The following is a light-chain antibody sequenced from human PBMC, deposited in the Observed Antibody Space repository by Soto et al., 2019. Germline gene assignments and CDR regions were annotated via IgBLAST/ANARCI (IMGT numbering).Light chain of an antibody. CDR1: SSDVGGYNF. CDR2: EVS. CDR3: SSYTTGSTDV. V-gene: IGLV2-14*03. J-gene: IGLJ1*01. Sequence: QSVLTQPASVFGSPGQSITFSCTGTSSDVGGYNFVSWYQQHPGKAPKLMIYEVSSRPSGVSNRFSGSKSGNTASLTISGLQPEDEADYYCSSYTTGSTDVFGTGTKLTVL.